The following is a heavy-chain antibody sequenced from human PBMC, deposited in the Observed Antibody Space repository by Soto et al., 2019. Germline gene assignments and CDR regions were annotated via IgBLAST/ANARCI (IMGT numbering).Heavy chain of an antibody. D-gene: IGHD6-6*01. CDR2: INHSGSP. J-gene: IGHJ4*02. CDR1: GGSFSGYY. CDR3: ARDTIEYSSSPGIAELSY. Sequence: PSETRCLTSAVYGGSFSGYYWSWIRQPPGKGLEWIGEINHSGSPNYNPSLKSRVTISVDTSKNQFSLKLSSVTAADTAVYYCARDTIEYSSSPGIAELSYWGQGTLVTVSS. V-gene: IGHV4-34*01.